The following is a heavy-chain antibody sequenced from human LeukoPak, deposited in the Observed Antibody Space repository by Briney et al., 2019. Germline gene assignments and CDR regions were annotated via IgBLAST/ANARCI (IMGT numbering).Heavy chain of an antibody. Sequence: GGSLRLSCAASGFTFSSYSMNWVRQAPGKGLEWVSSISSSSSYIYYADSVKGRFTISRDNAKNSLYLQMNSLRAEDTAVYYCASGYNWNYKWFDPWGQGTLVTVSS. D-gene: IGHD1-7*01. V-gene: IGHV3-21*01. J-gene: IGHJ5*02. CDR3: ASGYNWNYKWFDP. CDR1: GFTFSSYS. CDR2: ISSSSSYI.